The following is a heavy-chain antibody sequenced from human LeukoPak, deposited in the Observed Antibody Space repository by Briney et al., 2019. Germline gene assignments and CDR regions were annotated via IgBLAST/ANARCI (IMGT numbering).Heavy chain of an antibody. Sequence: HPGGSLRLSCAASGFTFSSYAMSWVRQAPGKGLEWVSAISGSGGSTYYADSVRGRFTISRDNSKNTLYLQMNSLRAEDTAVYYCAKKRWLATAPFDYWGQGTLVTVSS. V-gene: IGHV3-23*01. CDR2: ISGSGGST. CDR1: GFTFSSYA. D-gene: IGHD6-19*01. J-gene: IGHJ4*02. CDR3: AKKRWLATAPFDY.